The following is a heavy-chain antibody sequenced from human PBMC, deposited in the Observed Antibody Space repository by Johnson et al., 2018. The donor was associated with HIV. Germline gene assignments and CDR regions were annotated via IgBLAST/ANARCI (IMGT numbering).Heavy chain of an antibody. CDR1: GFTFSSYA. D-gene: IGHD6-13*01. CDR3: ATYSSSWYKGGYAFDI. V-gene: IGHV3-23*04. J-gene: IGHJ3*02. CDR2: ISGSGGST. Sequence: VQLVESGGGLVQPGGSLRLSCAASGFTFSSYAMSWVRQAPGKGLEWVSAISGSGGSTYYADSVKGRFPISRDNAKNSLYLQMNSLRAEDTAVYYCATYSSSWYKGGYAFDIWGQGTMVTVSS.